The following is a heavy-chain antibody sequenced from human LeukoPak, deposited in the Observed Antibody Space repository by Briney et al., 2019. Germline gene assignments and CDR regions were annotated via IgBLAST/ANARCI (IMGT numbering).Heavy chain of an antibody. CDR3: AKHSSGWYLYYFDY. V-gene: IGHV3-23*01. CDR1: GFTFSSYG. J-gene: IGHJ4*02. Sequence: GGSLRLSCAASGFTFSSYGMSWVRQAPGKGLEWVSAISGSGGSTYYADSVKGRFTISRDNSKNTLYLQMNSLRAEDTAVYYCAKHSSGWYLYYFDYWGQGTLVTVSS. CDR2: ISGSGGST. D-gene: IGHD6-19*01.